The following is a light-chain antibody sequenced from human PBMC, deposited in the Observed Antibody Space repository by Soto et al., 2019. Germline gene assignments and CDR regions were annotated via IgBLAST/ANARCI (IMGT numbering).Light chain of an antibody. Sequence: QPVLTQSPSASASLGASVKLTCTLTTGHSSSAIAWHQQEPEKGPRFLMNVNSDGSHIKGDGIPERFSGSSSGTERYLTISSLQSDDEADYYCQTWVSGTRVFGGGTKLTVL. J-gene: IGLJ3*02. CDR2: VNSDGSH. CDR3: QTWVSGTRV. CDR1: TGHSSSA. V-gene: IGLV4-69*01.